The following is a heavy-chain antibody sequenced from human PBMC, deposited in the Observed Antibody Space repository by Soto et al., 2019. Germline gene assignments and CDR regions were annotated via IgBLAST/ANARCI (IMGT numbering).Heavy chain of an antibody. CDR3: ARAAFRSGYYGYYYVMDV. CDR1: GGTFSTHA. Sequence: QVQLVQSGAEVKKPGSSVKVSCKASGGTFSTHAISWVRQAPGQGLEWLGGIIPTLGTPNYAQKFQGRVTVTADEYTSTAYMELSRLTSEDTAVYYCARAAFRSGYYGYYYVMDVWGQGTAVNV. J-gene: IGHJ6*02. V-gene: IGHV1-69*01. D-gene: IGHD3-3*01. CDR2: IIPTLGTP.